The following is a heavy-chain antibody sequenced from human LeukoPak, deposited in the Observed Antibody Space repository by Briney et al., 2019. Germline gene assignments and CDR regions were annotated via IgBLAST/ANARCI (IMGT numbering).Heavy chain of an antibody. D-gene: IGHD3-22*01. J-gene: IGHJ4*02. V-gene: IGHV4-34*01. Sequence: SETLSLTCAVYGGSFSGYYWSWIRQPPGKGLEWIGEINHSGSTNYNPSLKSRVTISVDTSKNQFSLKLSSVTAADTAVYYCARGGFPWLFPSDYWGQGTLVTVSS. CDR1: GGSFSGYY. CDR2: INHSGST. CDR3: ARGGFPWLFPSDY.